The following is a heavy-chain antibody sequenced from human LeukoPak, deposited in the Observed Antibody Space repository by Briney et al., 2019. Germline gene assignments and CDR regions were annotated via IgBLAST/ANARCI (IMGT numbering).Heavy chain of an antibody. CDR1: GFTFSTYW. D-gene: IGHD3-10*01. J-gene: IGHJ4*02. V-gene: IGHV3-74*01. CDR3: ASLFH. CDR2: INSDGSST. Sequence: PGGSLRLSCAASGFTFSTYWVHWVRQVPGKGLVWVSRINSDGSSTFYVDSVKGRFTISRDNAKNTLSLLMNSLRPEDTAVCYCASLFHWGQGTLVTVSS.